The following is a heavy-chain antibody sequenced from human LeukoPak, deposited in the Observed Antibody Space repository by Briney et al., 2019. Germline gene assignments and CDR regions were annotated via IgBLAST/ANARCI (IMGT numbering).Heavy chain of an antibody. CDR1: GYTFTSYG. J-gene: IGHJ4*02. Sequence: GASVKVSCKASGYTFTSYGISWVRQAPGQGLEWMGWISAYNGNTNYAQKLQVRVTMTTDTSTSTAYMELRSLRSDDTAVYYCASARAGYFDWLLNYWGQGTLVTVSS. CDR3: ASARAGYFDWLLNY. V-gene: IGHV1-18*01. CDR2: ISAYNGNT. D-gene: IGHD3-9*01.